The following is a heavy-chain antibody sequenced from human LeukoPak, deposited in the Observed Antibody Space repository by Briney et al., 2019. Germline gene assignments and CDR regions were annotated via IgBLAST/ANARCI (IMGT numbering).Heavy chain of an antibody. J-gene: IGHJ4*02. CDR3: VPKGTEGY. Sequence: PGGSLRLSCSASGFAFSAYAMHWVRQAPGKGLQYVSAISPTGDSTYYADSVKGRFSISRDNSKNTLYLQVSSLGPEDTAVYYCVPKGTEGYWGQGTLVTVSS. V-gene: IGHV3-64D*06. CDR2: ISPTGDST. CDR1: GFAFSAYA.